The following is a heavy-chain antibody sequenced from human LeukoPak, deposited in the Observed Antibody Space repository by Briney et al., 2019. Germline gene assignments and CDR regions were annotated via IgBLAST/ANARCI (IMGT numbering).Heavy chain of an antibody. CDR3: VSCGTTTCIIRFDH. CDR1: GFTFSRYW. CDR2: IKEDGREK. D-gene: IGHD2-2*01. V-gene: IGHV3-7*01. Sequence: GGSLRLSCAASGFTFSRYWMNWVRQAPGKGLEWVASIKEDGREKSYVDSVEGRFTISRDNAKNSLYLQMNSLRAEDTAIYYCVSCGTTTCIIRFDHWGQGTLVTVSS. J-gene: IGHJ4*02.